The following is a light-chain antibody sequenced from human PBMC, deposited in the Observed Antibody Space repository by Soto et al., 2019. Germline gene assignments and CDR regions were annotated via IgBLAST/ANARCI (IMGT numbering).Light chain of an antibody. Sequence: SYELTQPPSVAVSLGQMARRTCSGEALPKKYAYWYQQKPGQFPVLVIYKDSERPSGIPERFSGSSSGTIVTLTISGVQAEDEADYYCLSADSSGTYVVFGGGTKLTVL. J-gene: IGLJ2*01. CDR3: LSADSSGTYVV. CDR2: KDS. CDR1: ALPKKY. V-gene: IGLV3-16*01.